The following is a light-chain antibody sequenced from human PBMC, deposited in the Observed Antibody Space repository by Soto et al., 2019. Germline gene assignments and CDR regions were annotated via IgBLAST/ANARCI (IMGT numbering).Light chain of an antibody. V-gene: IGLV2-23*02. CDR2: EVS. Sequence: QSVLTQPASVSGSPGQSITISCTGTSSDVGSYNLVSWYQHHPGKAPKLMIYEVSKRPSGVSNRFSGSKSGNTASLTISRLQAEDEADYYCCSYAGSSTFPYVFGTGTKVTVL. CDR3: CSYAGSSTFPYV. CDR1: SSDVGSYNL. J-gene: IGLJ1*01.